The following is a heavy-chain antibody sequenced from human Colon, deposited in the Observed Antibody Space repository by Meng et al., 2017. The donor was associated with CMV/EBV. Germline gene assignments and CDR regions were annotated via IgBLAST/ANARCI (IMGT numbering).Heavy chain of an antibody. D-gene: IGHD6-19*01. CDR3: ARIAVADLDY. CDR1: GSFSDYYW. V-gene: IGHV5-51*01. Sequence: GGSLRLSCGVDAGSFSDYYWTWVRQSPGKGLEWMGIIYPGDSDTRYSPSFQGQVTISADKSISTAYLQWSSLKASDTAMYYCARIAVADLDYWGQGTLVTVSS. CDR2: IYPGDSDT. J-gene: IGHJ4*02.